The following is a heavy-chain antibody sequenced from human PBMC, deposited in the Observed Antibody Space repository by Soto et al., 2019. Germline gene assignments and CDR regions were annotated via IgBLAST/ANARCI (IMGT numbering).Heavy chain of an antibody. V-gene: IGHV5-51*01. CDR3: ATQQQLALFDY. J-gene: IGHJ4*02. CDR1: GYSFTNYW. Sequence: PGESVKISCKGSGYSFTNYWIGWVRQMPGKGLEWMGIIYPGDSDTSYRPSFQGQVTISADKSISTAYLQWSSLKASDTAMYYCATQQQLALFDYWGQGTLVTVSS. D-gene: IGHD6-13*01. CDR2: IYPGDSDT.